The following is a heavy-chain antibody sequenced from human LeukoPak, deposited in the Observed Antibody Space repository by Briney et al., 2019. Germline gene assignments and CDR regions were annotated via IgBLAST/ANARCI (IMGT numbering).Heavy chain of an antibody. CDR3: ARGAVTFDY. D-gene: IGHD5-18*01. J-gene: IGHJ4*02. Sequence: SETLSLTCTVSGGSISSYYWSWIRQPAGKGLEWIGSIYHSGRTFYNPSLKSRVTISVDTSKNQFSLKLSSVTAADTAVYYCARGAVTFDYWGQGTLVTVSS. CDR2: IYHSGRT. V-gene: IGHV4-4*07. CDR1: GGSISSYY.